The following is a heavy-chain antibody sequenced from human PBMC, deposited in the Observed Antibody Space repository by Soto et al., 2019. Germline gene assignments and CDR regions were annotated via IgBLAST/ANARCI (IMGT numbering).Heavy chain of an antibody. J-gene: IGHJ6*02. CDR3: ASSPRGYCSSTSCRELGNYYGMDV. CDR1: GYSFTSYW. CDR2: IDPSDSYT. D-gene: IGHD2-2*01. Sequence: GESLKISCKGSGYSFTSYWISWVRQMPGKGLEWMGRIDPSDSYTNYSPSFQGHVTISADKSISTAYLQWSSLEASDTAMYYCASSPRGYCSSTSCRELGNYYGMDVWGQGTTVTVSS. V-gene: IGHV5-10-1*01.